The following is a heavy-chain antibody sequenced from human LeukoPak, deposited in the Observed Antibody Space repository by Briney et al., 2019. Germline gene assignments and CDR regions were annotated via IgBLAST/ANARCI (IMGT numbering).Heavy chain of an antibody. CDR1: GYTFTSYD. D-gene: IGHD2-2*01. CDR3: ARVAVVVLRSSRPQRGAFDI. J-gene: IGHJ3*02. V-gene: IGHV1-8*01. Sequence: ASVKVSCKASGYTFTSYDINWVRQATGQGLEWMGWMNPNSGNTGYARKFQGRVTMTRNTSISTAYMELSSLRSEDTAVYYCARVAVVVLRSSRPQRGAFDIWGQGTMVTVSS. CDR2: MNPNSGNT.